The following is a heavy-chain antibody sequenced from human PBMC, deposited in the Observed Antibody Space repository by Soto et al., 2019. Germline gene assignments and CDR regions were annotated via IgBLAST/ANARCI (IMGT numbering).Heavy chain of an antibody. D-gene: IGHD3-10*01. Sequence: ASVKVSCKASGYTFTSYYMHWVRQAPGQGLEWMGIINPSGGSTSYAQKFQGRVTMTRDTSTSTVYMELSSLRSEDTAVYYRARDYYYGSGSYLGRPFDYWGQGTLVTVSS. CDR3: ARDYYYGSGSYLGRPFDY. CDR2: INPSGGST. J-gene: IGHJ4*02. CDR1: GYTFTSYY. V-gene: IGHV1-46*01.